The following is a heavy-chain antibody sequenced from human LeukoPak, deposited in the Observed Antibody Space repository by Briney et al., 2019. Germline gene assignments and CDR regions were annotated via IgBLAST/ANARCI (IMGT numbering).Heavy chain of an antibody. CDR3: ARVGVIAAAGTFDF. D-gene: IGHD6-13*01. Sequence: GGSLRLSCAASRFTFSDYYMTWIRQSPGKGLEWVSYISSSSSHTHYADSVKGRFTISRDNAKNSLYLQMGSLRADDTAVYYSARVGVIAAAGTFDFWGQGTLVTVSS. J-gene: IGHJ4*02. CDR2: ISSSSSHT. CDR1: RFTFSDYY. V-gene: IGHV3-11*06.